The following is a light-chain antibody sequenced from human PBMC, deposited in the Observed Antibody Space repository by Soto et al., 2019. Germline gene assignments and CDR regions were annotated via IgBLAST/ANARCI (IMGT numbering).Light chain of an antibody. CDR3: QQYNNWPPYT. CDR1: PSVTNY. V-gene: IGKV3-15*01. CDR2: GAS. J-gene: IGKJ5*01. Sequence: EIVLTQSPATLSLSPGERATLSCRASPSVTNYLAWYQQKPGQAPRLLIYGASTRATGIPARFSGTGSGTEFTLTISSLQSEDFAFYYCQQYNNWPPYTFGQGTRLEI.